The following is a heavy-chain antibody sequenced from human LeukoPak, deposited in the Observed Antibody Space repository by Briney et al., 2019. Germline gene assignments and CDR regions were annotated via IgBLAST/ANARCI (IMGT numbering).Heavy chain of an antibody. V-gene: IGHV3-30-3*01. Sequence: GGSLRLSCAASGFTFSSYAMHWVRQAPGKGLEWVALTSYDGSNKYYADSVKGRFTISRDNSKNTLYLQMNSLRAEDTAVYYCAKGGSGYFNWFDPWGQGTLVTVSS. CDR1: GFTFSSYA. D-gene: IGHD3-22*01. J-gene: IGHJ5*02. CDR2: TSYDGSNK. CDR3: AKGGSGYFNWFDP.